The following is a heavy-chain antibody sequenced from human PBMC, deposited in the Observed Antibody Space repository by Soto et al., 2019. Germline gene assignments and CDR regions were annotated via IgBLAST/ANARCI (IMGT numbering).Heavy chain of an antibody. D-gene: IGHD2-15*01. CDR3: ARDGYCSGGSCYSVPVFDY. V-gene: IGHV3-33*01. CDR2: IWYDGSNK. CDR1: GFTFSSYG. J-gene: IGHJ4*02. Sequence: QVQLVESGGGVVQPGRSLRLSCAASGFTFSSYGMHWVRQAPGKGLEWVAVIWYDGSNKYYADSVKGRFTISRDNAKNTLYLQMNSPRVEDTAVYYCARDGYCSGGSCYSVPVFDYWGQGTLVTVSS.